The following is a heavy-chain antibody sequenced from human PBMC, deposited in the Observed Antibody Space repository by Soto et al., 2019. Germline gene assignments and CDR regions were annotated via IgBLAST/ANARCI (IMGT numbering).Heavy chain of an antibody. D-gene: IGHD2-15*01. V-gene: IGHV1-69*02. CDR2: IIPILGIA. Sequence: QVQLVQSGAEVKKPGSSVKVSCKASGGTFSSYTISWVRQAPGQGLEWMGRIIPILGIANYAQKFQGRVTNTAEKSTSTAYMELSSLRSEDTAVYYYARSYCSGGSCYGSYYYYGMDVWGQGTTVTVSS. CDR1: GGTFSSYT. J-gene: IGHJ6*02. CDR3: ARSYCSGGSCYGSYYYYGMDV.